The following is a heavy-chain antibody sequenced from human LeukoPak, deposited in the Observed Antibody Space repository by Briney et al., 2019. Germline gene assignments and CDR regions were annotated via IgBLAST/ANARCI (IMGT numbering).Heavy chain of an antibody. CDR1: GGFNSRYY. D-gene: IGHD5-18*01. Sequence: PSETLSLTRPFSGGFNSRYYWSGMRQPPGKGLEWIGYIYYSGSTNYNPSLKSRVTISVDTSKNQFSLKLSSVTAADTAVYYCASDSYSYGHLGYYYYSVMNVGGQGTTVTVSS. CDR2: IYYSGST. CDR3: ASDSYSYGHLGYYYYSVMNV. V-gene: IGHV4-59*01. J-gene: IGHJ6*02.